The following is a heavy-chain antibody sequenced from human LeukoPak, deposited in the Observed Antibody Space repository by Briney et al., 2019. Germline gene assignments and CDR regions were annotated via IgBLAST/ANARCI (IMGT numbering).Heavy chain of an antibody. J-gene: IGHJ4*02. V-gene: IGHV4-59*01. CDR2: MYNRGST. CDR3: ARAEKAVTGTLDY. D-gene: IGHD6-19*01. CDR1: GDSISNYY. Sequence: SETLSLTCTVSGDSISNYYWSWIRQSPGKELEWIGYMYNRGSTIYNPSLKSRVTISTDTSKNQFSLRLTSVTAADTAVYHCARAEKAVTGTLDYWGQGTLITDSS.